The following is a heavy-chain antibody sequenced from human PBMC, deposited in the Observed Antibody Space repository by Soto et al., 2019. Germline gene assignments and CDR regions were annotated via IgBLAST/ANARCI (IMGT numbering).Heavy chain of an antibody. CDR2: VYYRGNT. D-gene: IGHD6-25*01. J-gene: IGHJ4*02. CDR1: GDYLSTGGCY. V-gene: IGHV4-31*03. Sequence: SETLSVTCTVSGDYLSTGGCYWNWNRQHPGKGLEWIGYVYYRGNTYYNSSLKSRVIILMDMSKNQFSLKLSSTTAADTAVYYCARAGRPLHYFDNWGQGAQVTVSS. CDR3: ARAGRPLHYFDN.